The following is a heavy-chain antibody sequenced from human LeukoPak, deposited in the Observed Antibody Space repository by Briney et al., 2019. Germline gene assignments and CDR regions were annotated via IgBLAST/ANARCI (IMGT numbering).Heavy chain of an antibody. CDR3: ARAGRNGVEFDP. V-gene: IGHV1-2*02. CDR1: GYTFTCYY. J-gene: IGHJ5*02. Sequence: ASVKVSCKASGYTFTCYYMHWVRQAPAQGIEWMGWINPNSGGTNYAQKFQGRVTMTRDTSISTAYMELSRLRSDDTAVYYCARAGRNGVEFDPWGQGTLVTVSS. D-gene: IGHD3-10*01. CDR2: INPNSGGT.